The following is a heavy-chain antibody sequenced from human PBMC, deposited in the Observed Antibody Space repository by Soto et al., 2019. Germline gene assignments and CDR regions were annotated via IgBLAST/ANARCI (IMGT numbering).Heavy chain of an antibody. J-gene: IGHJ5*02. CDR2: INHSGST. Sequence: QVQLQQWGAGLLKPSETLSLTCAVYGGSFSGYYWSWIRQPPGKGLEWIGEINHSGSTNYNPSLKSRVTMSVDTSKNQFSLKLSSVTAADTAVYYCARSSSSWYLGWFDPWGQGTLVTVSS. D-gene: IGHD6-13*01. CDR1: GGSFSGYY. CDR3: ARSSSSWYLGWFDP. V-gene: IGHV4-34*01.